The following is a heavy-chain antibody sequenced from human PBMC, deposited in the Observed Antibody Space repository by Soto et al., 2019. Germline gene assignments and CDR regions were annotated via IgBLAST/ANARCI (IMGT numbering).Heavy chain of an antibody. D-gene: IGHD3-10*01. CDR3: ARVGLLWFGELLKNYYYYGMDV. Sequence: QVQLVQSGAEVKKPGASVKVSCKASGYTFTSYGISWVRQAPGQGLEWMGWISAYNGNTNYAQKRQGRVTMTTDTSTSRDYLELRSLRSDDTAVYYCARVGLLWFGELLKNYYYYGMDVWGQGTTVTVSS. V-gene: IGHV1-18*01. CDR2: ISAYNGNT. CDR1: GYTFTSYG. J-gene: IGHJ6*02.